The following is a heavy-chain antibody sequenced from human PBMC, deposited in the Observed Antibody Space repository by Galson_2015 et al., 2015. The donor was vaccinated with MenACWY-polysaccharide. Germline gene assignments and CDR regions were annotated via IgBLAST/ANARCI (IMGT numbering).Heavy chain of an antibody. J-gene: IGHJ4*02. D-gene: IGHD3-3*01. V-gene: IGHV1-8*01. CDR2: MNPNSGNT. CDR3: ARGLKNRRITIFGVVITQIFDY. Sequence: SVKVSCKASGYTFTSYDINWVRQATGQGLEWMGWMNPNSGNTGYAQKFQGRVTMTRNTSISTAYMELSSLRSEDTAVYYCARGLKNRRITIFGVVITQIFDYWGQGTLVTVSS. CDR1: GYTFTSYD.